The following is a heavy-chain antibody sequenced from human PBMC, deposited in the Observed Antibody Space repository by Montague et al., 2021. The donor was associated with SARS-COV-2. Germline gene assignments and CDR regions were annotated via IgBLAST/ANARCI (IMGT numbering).Heavy chain of an antibody. Sequence: SETLSLTCTVSSGSVSSGKYFWTWLRQSPRKGLEWIGEINHSGSTNYNPSLKSRVTISVDTSKNQFSLKLSSVTAADTAVYYCACGEITTRGLIYYYGMDVWGQGTTVTVSS. CDR2: INHSGST. D-gene: IGHD3-10*01. V-gene: IGHV4-39*07. CDR1: SGSVSSGKYF. J-gene: IGHJ6*02. CDR3: ACGEITTRGLIYYYGMDV.